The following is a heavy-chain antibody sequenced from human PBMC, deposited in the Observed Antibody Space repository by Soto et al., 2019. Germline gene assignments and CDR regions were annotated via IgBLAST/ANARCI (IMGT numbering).Heavy chain of an antibody. Sequence: QVQLQQWGAGLLKPSETLSLTCAVYGGSFSGYYWSWIRQPPGKGLEWIGEINHSGSTNYNPSLKSRVTISVDTSKNQFSLKLSSVTAADTAVYYCPRGLWVRSSFDYWGQGTLVTVSS. CDR2: INHSGST. V-gene: IGHV4-34*01. CDR3: PRGLWVRSSFDY. CDR1: GGSFSGYY. J-gene: IGHJ4*02. D-gene: IGHD3-10*01.